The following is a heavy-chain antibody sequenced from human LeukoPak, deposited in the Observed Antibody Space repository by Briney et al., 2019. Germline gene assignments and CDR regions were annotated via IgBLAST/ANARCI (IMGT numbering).Heavy chain of an antibody. CDR3: ARDAPYCSGGSCYSVRRWFDP. Sequence: SETLSLTCTVSGGSISSYYWSWIRQPPGKGLEWIGYIYYSGSTNYNPSLKSRVTISVDTSKNQFSLKLSSVTAADTAVYYCARDAPYCSGGSCYSVRRWFDPWGQGTLVTVSS. V-gene: IGHV4-59*01. J-gene: IGHJ5*02. CDR1: GGSISSYY. CDR2: IYYSGST. D-gene: IGHD2-15*01.